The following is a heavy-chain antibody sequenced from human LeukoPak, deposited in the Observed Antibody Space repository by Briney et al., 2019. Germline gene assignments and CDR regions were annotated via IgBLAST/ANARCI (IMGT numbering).Heavy chain of an antibody. Sequence: SETLSLTCTVSGGSISSYYWSWVRQPPGKGLEWIGFLYYSGSTSYNPSLKSRVSISVDTSKNQFSLNLSSVTAADTAVYYCASRITVIDAFDIWGQGTMVTVSS. D-gene: IGHD4-17*01. J-gene: IGHJ3*02. V-gene: IGHV4-59*08. CDR1: GGSISSYY. CDR3: ASRITVIDAFDI. CDR2: LYYSGST.